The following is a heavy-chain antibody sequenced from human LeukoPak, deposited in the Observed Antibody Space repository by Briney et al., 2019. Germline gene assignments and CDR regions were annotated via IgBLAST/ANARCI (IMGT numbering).Heavy chain of an antibody. CDR2: IYSGGST. CDR1: GFTVSSNY. Sequence: GGSLRLSCAASGFTVSSNYMSWVRQAPGKGLEWVSVIYSGGSTYYADSVKGRFTISRDNSKNTLYLQMNSLGAEDTAVYYCARDIGYYDSSGYYYENNYWGQGTLVTVSS. V-gene: IGHV3-53*01. CDR3: ARDIGYYDSSGYYYENNY. D-gene: IGHD3-22*01. J-gene: IGHJ4*02.